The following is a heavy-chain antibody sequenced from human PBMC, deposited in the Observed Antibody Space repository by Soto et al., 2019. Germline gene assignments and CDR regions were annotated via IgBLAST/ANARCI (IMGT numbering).Heavy chain of an antibody. CDR3: AKLGTNDYFDY. CDR1: GFTFSSYA. Sequence: EVQLLESGGGLVQPGGSPRLSCAASGFTFSSYAMTWVRQAPGKGLEWVSAINTGGGSTYYADSVKGRFTISRDNSKNTLYLPSNSLRAEDTAVYYCAKLGTNDYFDYWGQGTLVTVSS. CDR2: INTGGGST. V-gene: IGHV3-23*01. J-gene: IGHJ4*02.